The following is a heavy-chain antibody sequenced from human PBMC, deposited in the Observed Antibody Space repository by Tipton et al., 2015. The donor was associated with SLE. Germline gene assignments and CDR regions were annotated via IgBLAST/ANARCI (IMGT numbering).Heavy chain of an antibody. CDR2: ISYSGCT. D-gene: IGHD6-13*01. J-gene: IGHJ4*02. CDR3: ARGHSSSWSDYFDY. V-gene: IGHV4-59*01. Sequence: LRLSCTVSGGSISSYYWSWFRQPAGKGLEWIGSISYSGCTYYNPSLKSRVTISVDTSKNQFSLKLSSVTAADTAVYYCARGHSSSWSDYFDYWGQGTLVTVSS. CDR1: GGSISSYY.